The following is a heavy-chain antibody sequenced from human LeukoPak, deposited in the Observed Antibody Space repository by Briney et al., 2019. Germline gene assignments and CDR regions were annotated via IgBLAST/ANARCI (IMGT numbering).Heavy chain of an antibody. Sequence: GGSLRLSCAASGFIVSDYNMNWVRQAPGKGLEWVSGISGSANSTDYADSVKGRFTISRDNSKNTVYLQMNSLRAEDTAVYYCAKGIYGSESYYSNYYYNMDVWGKGTTVTISS. CDR2: ISGSANST. CDR3: AKGIYGSESYYSNYYYNMDV. CDR1: GFIVSDYN. J-gene: IGHJ6*03. V-gene: IGHV3-23*01. D-gene: IGHD3-10*01.